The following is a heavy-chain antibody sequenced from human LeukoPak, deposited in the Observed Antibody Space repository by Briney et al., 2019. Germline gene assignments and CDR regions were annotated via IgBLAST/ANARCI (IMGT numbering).Heavy chain of an antibody. CDR1: GYSFTSYW. CDR2: IYPYDSDT. Sequence: GESLKISSKASGYSFTSYWSGWVRQMPGKGLEWMGIIYPYDSDTRYSPSFQGQVTISADKSISTAYLQWSNLKASDTAMYYCARHIGYSAWNPDYWGQGTLVTVSS. CDR3: ARHIGYSAWNPDY. D-gene: IGHD5-12*01. J-gene: IGHJ4*02. V-gene: IGHV5-51*01.